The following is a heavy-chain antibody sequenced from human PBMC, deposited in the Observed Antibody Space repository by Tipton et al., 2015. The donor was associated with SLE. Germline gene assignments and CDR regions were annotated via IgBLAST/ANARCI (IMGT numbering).Heavy chain of an antibody. D-gene: IGHD3-3*01. V-gene: IGHV4-4*07. CDR1: GGSISSYY. CDR3: ARRDLEWLLGLGY. Sequence: TLSLTCTVSGGSISSYYRSWIRQPAGKGLEWIGRIYTSGSTNYNPALKSRVTISVDTPKNQFFLKLSSVTAADTAVYYCARRDLEWLLGLGYWGQGTLVTVSS. CDR2: IYTSGST. J-gene: IGHJ4*02.